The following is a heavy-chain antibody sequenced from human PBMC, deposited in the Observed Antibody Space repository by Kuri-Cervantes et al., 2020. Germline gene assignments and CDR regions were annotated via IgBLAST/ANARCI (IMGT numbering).Heavy chain of an antibody. J-gene: IGHJ6*02. CDR1: GFTFDDYA. Sequence: SLKISCAASGFTFDDYAMHWVRQAPGKGLEWVSGISWNSGSIGYADSVKGRFTISRDNAKNSLYLQMNSLRAEDTAVYYCARVEGATTYYYYGMDVWGQGTTVTVSS. V-gene: IGHV3-9*01. CDR2: ISWNSGSI. D-gene: IGHD1-26*01. CDR3: ARVEGATTYYYYGMDV.